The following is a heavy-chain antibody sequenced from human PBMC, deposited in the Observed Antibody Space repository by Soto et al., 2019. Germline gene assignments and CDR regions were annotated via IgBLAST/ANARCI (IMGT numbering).Heavy chain of an antibody. D-gene: IGHD6-13*01. CDR3: ARYPLQGSMDYYYGMDV. CDR2: IYYSGST. Sequence: SETLSLTCTVSGGSISSSSYYWGWIRQPPGKGLEWIGSIYYSGSTYYNPSLKSRVTISVDTSKNQFSLKLSSVTAADTAVYYCARYPLQGSMDYYYGMDVWGQGTTVTVSS. J-gene: IGHJ6*02. CDR1: GGSISSSSYY. V-gene: IGHV4-39*01.